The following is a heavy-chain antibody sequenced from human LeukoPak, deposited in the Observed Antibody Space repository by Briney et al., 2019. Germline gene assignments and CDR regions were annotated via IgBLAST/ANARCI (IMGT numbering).Heavy chain of an antibody. CDR3: ARDQQTPYGSGSYLDY. Sequence: SETLSLTCTVSGDSISNYYWSWIRQPAGKGLEWIGRIYTSGSTNYNPSLKSRVTMSVDTSKNQFSLKLSSVTAADTAVYYCARDQQTPYGSGSYLDYWGQGTLVTVSS. D-gene: IGHD3-10*01. J-gene: IGHJ4*02. CDR1: GDSISNYY. CDR2: IYTSGST. V-gene: IGHV4-4*07.